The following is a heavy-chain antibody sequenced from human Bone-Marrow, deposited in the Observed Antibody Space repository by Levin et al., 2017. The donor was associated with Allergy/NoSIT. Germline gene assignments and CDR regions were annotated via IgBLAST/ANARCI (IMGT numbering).Heavy chain of an antibody. CDR3: ARCFGPQAVRYYFYSLDV. D-gene: IGHD3/OR15-3a*01. Sequence: GESLKISCRSSGFPFDKYAISWVRQAPGQGLEWMGWVSADSGDTDYAQKFQGRVTMTTDTSTSTAYMELRSLRSDDTAIYYCARCFGPQAVRYYFYSLDVWGRGTTVIVSS. CDR2: VSADSGDT. J-gene: IGHJ6*02. V-gene: IGHV1-18*01. CDR1: GFPFDKYA.